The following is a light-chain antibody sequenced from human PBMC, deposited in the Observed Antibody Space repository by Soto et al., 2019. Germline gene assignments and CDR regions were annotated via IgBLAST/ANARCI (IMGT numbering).Light chain of an antibody. CDR1: ESVSIN. CDR2: GAS. CDR3: HQYNDWPPS. V-gene: IGKV3-15*01. J-gene: IGKJ2*01. Sequence: EIVMTQSPATLSLSPGERVTLSCRASESVSINVAWYQQKPGQAPRLLIYGASTGATGIPARFSGRGSGTDFTFTISGLQSEDFAVYYCHQYNDWPPSFGQGTKLEIK.